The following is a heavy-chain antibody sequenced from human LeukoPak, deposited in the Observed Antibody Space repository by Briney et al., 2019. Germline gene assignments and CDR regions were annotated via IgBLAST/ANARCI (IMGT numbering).Heavy chain of an antibody. CDR1: GGSLSGYY. Sequence: SETLSLTCAVYGGSLSGYYWSWIRQPPGKGMEWIGEINHSGSTNYNPSLKSRVTISVDTSKNQFSLKLSSVTAADTAVYYCARLGGYCSSTSCYAYRVDPWGQGTLVTVSS. D-gene: IGHD2-2*01. CDR2: INHSGST. J-gene: IGHJ5*02. CDR3: ARLGGYCSSTSCYAYRVDP. V-gene: IGHV4-34*01.